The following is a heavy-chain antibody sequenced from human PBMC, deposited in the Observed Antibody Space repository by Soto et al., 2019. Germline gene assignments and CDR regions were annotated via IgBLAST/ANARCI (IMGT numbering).Heavy chain of an antibody. Sequence: GESLKLSCKGSGYSFTSYWIGWVRQMPGKGLEWMGIIYPGDSDTRYSPSFQGQVTISADKSISTAYLQWSSLKASDTAMYYCARHGTGTAYYYYYGMDVWGQGTTVTVS. D-gene: IGHD1-1*01. J-gene: IGHJ6*02. CDR3: ARHGTGTAYYYYYGMDV. CDR2: IYPGDSDT. CDR1: GYSFTSYW. V-gene: IGHV5-51*01.